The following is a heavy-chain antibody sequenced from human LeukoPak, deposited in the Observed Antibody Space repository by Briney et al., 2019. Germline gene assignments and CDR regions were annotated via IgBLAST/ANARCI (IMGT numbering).Heavy chain of an antibody. D-gene: IGHD3-10*01. Sequence: GASVKVSCKASGYTFTSYDINWVRQAAGQGLEWMGWMNPNSGNTGYAQKFQGRVTMTRNTSISTAYMELSSLRSEDTAVYYCARNGITMVRGVIITKGEFDPWGQGTLVTVSS. CDR2: MNPNSGNT. CDR3: ARNGITMVRGVIITKGEFDP. J-gene: IGHJ5*02. CDR1: GYTFTSYD. V-gene: IGHV1-8*01.